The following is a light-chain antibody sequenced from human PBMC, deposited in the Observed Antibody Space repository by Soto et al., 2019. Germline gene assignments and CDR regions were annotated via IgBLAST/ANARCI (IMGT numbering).Light chain of an antibody. CDR1: TTDIGNYDL. V-gene: IGLV2-23*02. CDR3: CSYVGSATFENVI. CDR2: EVT. J-gene: IGLJ2*01. Sequence: QSVLTQPASVSGSPGQSITISCTGTTTDIGNYDLVSWYQQRPGKVPKLLIYEVTKRPSGVSNRFSASKSGNTASLTISGLQAEDEADYFCCSYVGSATFENVIFGGGTQLTVL.